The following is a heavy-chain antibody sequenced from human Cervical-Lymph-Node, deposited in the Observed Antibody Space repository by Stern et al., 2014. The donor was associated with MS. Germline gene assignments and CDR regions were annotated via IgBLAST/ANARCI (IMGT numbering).Heavy chain of an antibody. CDR3: ARDQAVTTSTWFDP. J-gene: IGHJ5*02. V-gene: IGHV3-33*01. Sequence: VQLVESGGGVVQPGRSLRLSCAASGFTFSSYGMHWVRQAPGKGLEWVAVIWYDGSNKYYADSVKGRFTISSDNSKNTLYLQMNSLRAEDTAVYYCARDQAVTTSTWFDPWGQGTLVTVSS. CDR2: IWYDGSNK. CDR1: GFTFSSYG. D-gene: IGHD4-11*01.